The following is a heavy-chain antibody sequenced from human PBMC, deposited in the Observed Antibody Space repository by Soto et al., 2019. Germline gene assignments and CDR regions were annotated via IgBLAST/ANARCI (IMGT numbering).Heavy chain of an antibody. CDR1: GGSISGYD. D-gene: IGHD3-22*01. V-gene: IGHV4-34*01. J-gene: IGHJ6*02. CDR3: ARGPRGIRYYYDSSGYPYYYGMDV. CDR2: INHSGST. Sequence: SETLSLTCTVYGGSISGYDWIWIRTPHGKGLEWIGEINHSGSTNYNPSLKIRVTISVDTSKNQFSLKLSSVTAADTAVYYCARGPRGIRYYYDSSGYPYYYGMDVWGQGTTVT.